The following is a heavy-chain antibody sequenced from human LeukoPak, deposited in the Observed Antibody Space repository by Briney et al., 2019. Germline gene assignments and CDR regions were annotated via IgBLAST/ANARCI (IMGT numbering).Heavy chain of an antibody. V-gene: IGHV3-23*01. D-gene: IGHD3-9*01. CDR1: GFTFSSYG. CDR3: AKQGRDWLRDYYYYMDV. CDR2: IGGKGGSA. Sequence: QPGGSLRLSCAASGFTFSSYGMSWVRKPPVKGLEWVSSIGGKGGSAYYADSVKGRFTISRDNSKNTLYLRMNSLRAEDTAVYYCAKQGRDWLRDYYYYMDVWGKGTTVTISS. J-gene: IGHJ6*03.